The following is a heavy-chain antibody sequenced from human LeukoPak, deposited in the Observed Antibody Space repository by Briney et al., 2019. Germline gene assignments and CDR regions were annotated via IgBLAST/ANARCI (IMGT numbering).Heavy chain of an antibody. V-gene: IGHV1-18*01. CDR3: AEGPPYSSGLYFQH. CDR1: GYTFTSYG. J-gene: IGHJ1*01. CDR2: ISAYNGDT. D-gene: IGHD3-22*01. Sequence: ASVKVSCKASGYTFTSYGISWVRQAPGQGLEWMGWISAYNGDTNYAQKLQGRVTMTTDTSTSTAYMELRSLRSDDTAVYYCAEGPPYSSGLYFQHWGQGTLVTVSS.